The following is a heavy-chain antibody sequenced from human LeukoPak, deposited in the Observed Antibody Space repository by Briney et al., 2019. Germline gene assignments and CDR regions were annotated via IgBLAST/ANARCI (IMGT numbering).Heavy chain of an antibody. J-gene: IGHJ4*02. CDR3: ARAVLGATVKLFDF. CDR2: LQHTGNT. Sequence: SQTLSLTCAVSGASIRGEYYWGWVRQPPGKGLEWIGYLQHTGNTYYNPSLKSRVTVSVDRAKNQVALKINSVTAADTAVYYCARAVLGATVKLFDFWGQGTLVTVSS. V-gene: IGHV4-30-2*01. CDR1: GASIRGEYY. D-gene: IGHD4/OR15-4a*01.